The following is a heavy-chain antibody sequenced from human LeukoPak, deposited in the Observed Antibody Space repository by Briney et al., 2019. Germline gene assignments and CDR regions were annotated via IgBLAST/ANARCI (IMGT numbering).Heavy chain of an antibody. Sequence: ASVKVSCKASGYTFTSYDINWVRQATGQGLEWMGWMNPNSGNTGYAQKFQGRVTMTRNTSISTAYMELSSLRSEDTAVYYCARGRRGRSCYSCRWFDPWGQGTLVTVSS. CDR3: ARGRRGRSCYSCRWFDP. V-gene: IGHV1-8*01. CDR2: MNPNSGNT. J-gene: IGHJ5*02. CDR1: GYTFTSYD. D-gene: IGHD2-15*01.